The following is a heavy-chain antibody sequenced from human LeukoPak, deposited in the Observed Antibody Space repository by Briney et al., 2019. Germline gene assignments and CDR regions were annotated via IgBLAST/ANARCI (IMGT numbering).Heavy chain of an antibody. Sequence: PSETLSLTCTVSGDSITNYYWSWIRHSPGKGLESIGFIHHSGSANYNPSLKSRVTMSVDTSKNQFSLKMSSVTAADTAVYHCARARRVAVRGLYFDFWGQGALATVSS. D-gene: IGHD3-10*02. V-gene: IGHV4-59*01. J-gene: IGHJ4*02. CDR3: ARARRVAVRGLYFDF. CDR2: IHHSGSA. CDR1: GDSITNYY.